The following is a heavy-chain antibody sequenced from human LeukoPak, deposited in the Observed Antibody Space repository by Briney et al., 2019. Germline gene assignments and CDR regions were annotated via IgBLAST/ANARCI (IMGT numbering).Heavy chain of an antibody. CDR3: ARVTSYGQPDY. D-gene: IGHD3-10*01. Sequence: GASVKVSCKASGYTFTSYGISWVRQAPGQGLEWMGWISSYNGNTNYAQKLQGRVTMTTDTSTSTAYMELTSLRSDDTAVYYCARVTSYGQPDYWGQGTLVTVSS. V-gene: IGHV1-18*01. CDR2: ISSYNGNT. J-gene: IGHJ4*02. CDR1: GYTFTSYG.